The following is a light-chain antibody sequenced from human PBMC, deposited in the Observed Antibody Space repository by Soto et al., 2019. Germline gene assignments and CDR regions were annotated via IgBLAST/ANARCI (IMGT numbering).Light chain of an antibody. CDR3: QQHADWPLT. J-gene: IGKJ4*01. CDR2: AAS. Sequence: EIVLTQSPATLSLSPGERATLSCRARRSVGNNLAWYQKKPGQAPGLLIYAASTRATGIPARFSGSGSGTDFTLTISILEPEDFAVYYCQQHADWPLTFGGGTKVEIK. CDR1: RSVGNN. V-gene: IGKV3-11*01.